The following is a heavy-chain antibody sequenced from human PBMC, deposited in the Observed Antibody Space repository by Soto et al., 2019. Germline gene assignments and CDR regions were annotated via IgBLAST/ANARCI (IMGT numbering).Heavy chain of an antibody. CDR3: AMVLRYCSGGSCYRYFDY. Sequence: GASVKVSCKASGGTFSSYAISWVRQAPGQGLEWMGGIIPIFGTANYARKFQGRVTITADESTSTAYMELSSLRSEDTAVYYCAMVLRYCSGGSCYRYFDYWGQGTLVTVSS. J-gene: IGHJ4*02. CDR2: IIPIFGTA. CDR1: GGTFSSYA. D-gene: IGHD2-15*01. V-gene: IGHV1-69*13.